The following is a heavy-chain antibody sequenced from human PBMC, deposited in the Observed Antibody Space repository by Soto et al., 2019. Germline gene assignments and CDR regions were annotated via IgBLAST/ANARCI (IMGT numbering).Heavy chain of an antibody. Sequence: SVKVSCKASGYTFTSSAVQWVRQARGQSLEWKKKIVVGSGNTNYAQKFQERVTITRDMSTSTAYMELSSLRSEDTAVYYCAAAYNYYDSSGYYFSYYGMDVWGQGTTVTVSS. CDR1: GYTFTSSA. CDR2: IVVGSGNT. V-gene: IGHV1-58*01. D-gene: IGHD3-22*01. J-gene: IGHJ6*02. CDR3: AAAYNYYDSSGYYFSYYGMDV.